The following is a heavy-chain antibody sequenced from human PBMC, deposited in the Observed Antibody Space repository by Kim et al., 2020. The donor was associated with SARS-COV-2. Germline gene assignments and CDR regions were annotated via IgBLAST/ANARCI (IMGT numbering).Heavy chain of an antibody. J-gene: IGHJ4*02. CDR2: TRNKANSYTT. V-gene: IGHV3-72*01. D-gene: IGHD6-6*01. Sequence: GGSLRLSCAASGFTFSDHYMDWVRQAPGKGLEWVGRTRNKANSYTTEYAASVKGRFTISRDDSKNSLYLQMNSLKTEDTAVYYCARDQGSSSSELDYWGQGTLVTVSS. CDR1: GFTFSDHY. CDR3: ARDQGSSSSELDY.